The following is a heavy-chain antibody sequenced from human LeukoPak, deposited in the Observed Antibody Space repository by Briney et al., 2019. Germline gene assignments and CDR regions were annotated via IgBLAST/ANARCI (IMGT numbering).Heavy chain of an antibody. CDR1: GYTFTGYY. CDR2: INPNSGGT. D-gene: IGHD3-10*01. Sequence: ASVKVSCEAFGYTFTGYYMHWVRQTPGQGLEWMGRINPNSGGTNYAQKFQGRVTMTRDTSISTVYMELSRLRSDDTAVYYCAAWAYVSGNGMDVWGQGTTVTVSS. V-gene: IGHV1-2*06. J-gene: IGHJ6*02. CDR3: AAWAYVSGNGMDV.